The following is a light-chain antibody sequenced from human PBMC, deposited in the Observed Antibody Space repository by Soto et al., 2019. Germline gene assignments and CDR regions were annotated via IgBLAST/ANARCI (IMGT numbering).Light chain of an antibody. CDR2: ENS. V-gene: IGLV3-21*02. J-gene: IGLJ1*01. CDR1: NIVYES. CDR3: QVWDSXSDHYV. Sequence: SYELTQPPSVSVAPGQTARITGGGNNIVYESVQWYQQKPGQAPVVVVYENSDRPSGIPDRFSGSNSGNTATLTISRVVAGDEAAYSCQVWDSXSDHYVFGAGTQVTVL.